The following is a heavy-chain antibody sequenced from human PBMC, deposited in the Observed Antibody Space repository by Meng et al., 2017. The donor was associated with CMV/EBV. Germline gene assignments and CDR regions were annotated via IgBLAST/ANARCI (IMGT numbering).Heavy chain of an antibody. CDR2: IYTSGST. V-gene: IGHV4-4*07. CDR3: ARAAVDLSKDYFDY. CDR1: GGSISSYY. D-gene: IGHD2-15*01. Sequence: VRLEESGKGLVKPSETLSLTSAVAGGSISSYYWSWIGQPAGKGLEWIGRIYTSGSTNYNPSLKSRVTMSVDTSKNQFSLKLSSVTAADTAVYYCARAAVDLSKDYFDYWGQGTLVTVSS. J-gene: IGHJ4*02.